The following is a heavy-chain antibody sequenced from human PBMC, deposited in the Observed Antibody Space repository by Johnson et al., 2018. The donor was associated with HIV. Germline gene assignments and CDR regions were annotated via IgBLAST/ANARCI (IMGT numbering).Heavy chain of an antibody. CDR2: ISYDGYNK. Sequence: QVQLMESGGGVVQPGRSLRLSCAASGFTFSSYAMHWVRQAPGKGLEWVAIISYDGYNKYYVDSVKGRFTISRDNSKNTLYLQMNSLRAEDTAVYYCATGHSSGWYRDAFDIWGQGTMVTVSS. J-gene: IGHJ3*02. CDR1: GFTFSSYA. V-gene: IGHV3-30*14. CDR3: ATGHSSGWYRDAFDI. D-gene: IGHD6-19*01.